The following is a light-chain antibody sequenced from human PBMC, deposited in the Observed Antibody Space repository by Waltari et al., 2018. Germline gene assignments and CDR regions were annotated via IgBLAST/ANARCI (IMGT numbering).Light chain of an antibody. CDR1: QSILTW. J-gene: IGKJ2*01. V-gene: IGKV1-5*03. CDR3: QQYHDYSA. CDR2: KAF. Sequence: DTQMTQSPSTLSASVGDRVTITCRASQSILTWLAWYQQKPGKAPRLLIYKAFNFESGVPGRFSGSASGTEFNLTISSLQPDDSATYYCQQYHDYSAFGQGTKLEIK.